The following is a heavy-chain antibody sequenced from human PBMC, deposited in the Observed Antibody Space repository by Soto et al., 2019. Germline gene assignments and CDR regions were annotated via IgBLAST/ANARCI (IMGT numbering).Heavy chain of an antibody. J-gene: IGHJ4*01. CDR2: ILDSGTT. Sequence: PSETLSLTCFVSGGSVSRGSYYWTWIRQPPGKGLEWIGYILDSGTTDYNPSLKSRVTMSVDTSKNQISRNLRSVTAADTAVYYCARQRVLPAQYYFDSWGHGVVVTVSS. D-gene: IGHD6-13*01. CDR3: ARQRVLPAQYYFDS. V-gene: IGHV4-61*01. CDR1: GGSVSRGSYY.